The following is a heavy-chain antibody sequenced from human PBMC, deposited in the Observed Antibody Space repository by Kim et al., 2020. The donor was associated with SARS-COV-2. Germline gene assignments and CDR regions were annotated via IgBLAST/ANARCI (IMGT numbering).Heavy chain of an antibody. V-gene: IGHV5-51*01. J-gene: IGHJ4*02. CDR1: GYSFTSYW. CDR3: ARPGRDGYNLYYFDY. Sequence: GESLKISCKGSGYSFTSYWIGWVRQMPGKGLEWMGIIYPGDSDTRYSPSFQGQVTISADKSISTAYLQWSSLKASDTAMYYCARPGRDGYNLYYFDYWGQGTLLTVSS. D-gene: IGHD1-1*01. CDR2: IYPGDSDT.